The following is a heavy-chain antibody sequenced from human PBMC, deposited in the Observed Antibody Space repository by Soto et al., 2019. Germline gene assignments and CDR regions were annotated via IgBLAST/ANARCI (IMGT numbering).Heavy chain of an antibody. J-gene: IGHJ6*02. CDR2: IYYSGST. Sequence: SETLSLTCTVSGGSISSYYWSWIRQPPGKGLEWIGSIYYSGSTTYNPSLKSRVTISVDTSKNQFSLKLSSVTAADTAVYYCARENGIAAAGTHYYYGMDVWGQGTTVTVSS. D-gene: IGHD6-13*01. V-gene: IGHV4-59*01. CDR3: ARENGIAAAGTHYYYGMDV. CDR1: GGSISSYY.